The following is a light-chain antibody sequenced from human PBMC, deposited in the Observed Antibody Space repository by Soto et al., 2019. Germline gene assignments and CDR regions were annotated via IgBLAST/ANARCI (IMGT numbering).Light chain of an antibody. J-gene: IGKJ1*01. CDR2: AAS. CDR3: QQSYSSPTT. Sequence: DIQMTQSPSSLSASVEDRVIITCRASHSISNHLNWYQQKPGKAPKLLIFAASSLQSGVPSRFSGSRSGPDFTLTISSLRPEDFATYYCQQSYSSPTTLGQGTKVEIK. V-gene: IGKV1-39*01. CDR1: HSISNH.